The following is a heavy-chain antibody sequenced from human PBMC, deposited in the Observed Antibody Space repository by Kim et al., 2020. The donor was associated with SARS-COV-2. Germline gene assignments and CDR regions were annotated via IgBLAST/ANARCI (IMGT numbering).Heavy chain of an antibody. Sequence: AVSVKSRITINPDTSKNQFSLQLNSVTPEDTAVYYCARKAATDYYYGMDVWGQGTTVTVSS. V-gene: IGHV6-1*01. J-gene: IGHJ6*02. CDR3: ARKAATDYYYGMDV. D-gene: IGHD2-15*01.